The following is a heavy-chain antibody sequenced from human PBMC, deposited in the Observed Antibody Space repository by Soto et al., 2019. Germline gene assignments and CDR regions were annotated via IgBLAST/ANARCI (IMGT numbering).Heavy chain of an antibody. D-gene: IGHD6-6*01. CDR1: GGSMSGYY. J-gene: IGHJ4*02. CDR2: VYYTGST. CDR3: ARSIAVPSGHIDH. Sequence: QVQLQESGPGLVKPSETLSLTCRVSGGSMSGYYWSWVRLAPGKGLEWIGYVYYTGSTNYNPSLQSRVSISLDTSNKHFSLSLSLVTAADTAVYFCARSIAVPSGHIDHWGQGIRVTISS. V-gene: IGHV4-59*01.